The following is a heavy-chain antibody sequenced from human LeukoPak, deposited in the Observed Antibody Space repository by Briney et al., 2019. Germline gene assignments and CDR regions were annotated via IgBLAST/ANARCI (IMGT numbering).Heavy chain of an antibody. D-gene: IGHD4-17*01. J-gene: IGHJ4*02. CDR2: IYYSGST. CDR3: ARGIPDYGDYYFDY. Sequence: SQTLSLTCTVSGGSISSGDYYWSWIRQPPGKGLECIGYIYYSGSTYYNPSLKSRVTISVDTSKNQFSLKLSSVTAADTAVYYCARGIPDYGDYYFDYWGQGTLVTVSS. CDR1: GGSISSGDYY. V-gene: IGHV4-30-4*01.